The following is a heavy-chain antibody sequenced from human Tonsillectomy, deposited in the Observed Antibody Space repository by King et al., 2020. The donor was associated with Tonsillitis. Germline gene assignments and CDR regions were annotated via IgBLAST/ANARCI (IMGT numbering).Heavy chain of an antibody. CDR3: ARDGDDYYFDS. Sequence: VQLVESGGGVVQPGRSLRLSCAASGFTFSGYAMHWVRQAAGKGLEWVAFISYDGNKKYYADSVKGRFTISRDNSKNTLYLQMNSPRAGDTAVYYCARDGDDYYFDSWGQGTLVTVSS. D-gene: IGHD7-27*01. CDR1: GFTFSGYA. V-gene: IGHV3-30-3*01. J-gene: IGHJ4*02. CDR2: ISYDGNKK.